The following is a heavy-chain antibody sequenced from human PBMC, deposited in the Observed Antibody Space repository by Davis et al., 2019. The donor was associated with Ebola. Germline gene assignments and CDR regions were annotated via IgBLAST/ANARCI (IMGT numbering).Heavy chain of an antibody. CDR2: ISSSGSTI. J-gene: IGHJ6*02. Sequence: PGGSLRLSCAASGFTFSDYYMSWIRQAPGKGLEWVSYISSSGSTIYYADSVKGRFTISRDNAKNSLYLQMNSLRAEDTAVYYCARGDCSSTSCYHGMDVWGQGTTVTVSS. V-gene: IGHV3-11*04. D-gene: IGHD2-2*01. CDR3: ARGDCSSTSCYHGMDV. CDR1: GFTFSDYY.